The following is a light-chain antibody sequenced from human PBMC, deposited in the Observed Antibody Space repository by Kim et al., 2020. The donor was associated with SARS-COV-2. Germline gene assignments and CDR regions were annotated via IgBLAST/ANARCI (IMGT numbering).Light chain of an antibody. CDR1: GLRSYY. Sequence: VALGQTVRLTCQGDGLRSYYATWYQQKPGQAPILVIYGKNNRPSGIPDRFSGSSSGNTASLTITGTQAGDEADYYCNSRDSNDNVVFGGGTQLTVL. CDR2: GKN. CDR3: NSRDSNDNVV. V-gene: IGLV3-19*01. J-gene: IGLJ2*01.